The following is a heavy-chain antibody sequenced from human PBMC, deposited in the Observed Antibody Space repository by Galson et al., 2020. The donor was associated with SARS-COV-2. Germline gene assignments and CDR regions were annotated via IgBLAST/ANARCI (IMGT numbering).Heavy chain of an antibody. CDR1: GYSFTSYW. V-gene: IGHV5-10-1*01. D-gene: IGHD6-19*01. CDR2: IDPSDSYT. CDR3: ARHSPDSSGWYDGPLDDY. Sequence: GASLKISCKGSGYSFTSYWNSWVRQMPGKGLEWMGRIDPSDSYTNYSPSFQGHITISADKTISTAYLQWSILKASDTAMYYCARHSPDSSGWYDGPLDDYWGQGTLVTVSS. J-gene: IGHJ4*02.